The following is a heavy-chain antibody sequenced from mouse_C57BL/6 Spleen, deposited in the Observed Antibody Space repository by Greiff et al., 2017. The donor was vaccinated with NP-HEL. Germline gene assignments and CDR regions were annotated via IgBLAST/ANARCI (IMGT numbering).Heavy chain of an antibody. Sequence: DVHLVESGPGLVKPSQSLSLTCSVTGYSITSGYYWNWIRQFPGNKLEWMGYISYDGSNNYNPSLKNRISITRDTSKNQFFLKLNSVTTEDTATYYCARGVAPNYWGQGTTLTVSS. D-gene: IGHD1-1*02. CDR1: GYSITSGYY. V-gene: IGHV3-6*01. CDR2: ISYDGSN. CDR3: ARGVAPNY. J-gene: IGHJ2*01.